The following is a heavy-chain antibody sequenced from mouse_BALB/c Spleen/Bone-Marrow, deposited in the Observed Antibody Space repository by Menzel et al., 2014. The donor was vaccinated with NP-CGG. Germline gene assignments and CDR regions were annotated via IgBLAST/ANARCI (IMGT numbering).Heavy chain of an antibody. J-gene: IGHJ2*01. CDR2: IWAGGST. V-gene: IGHV2-9*02. Sequence: VKLVESGPGLVAPPQSLSITCTVSGFSLTSYGVHWVRQPPGKGLEWLGVIWAGGSTNYNSALMSGLSISKDNSKSQVFLKMNSLQTDDTAMYYCARVIRYESYFDYWGQGTTLTASS. CDR1: GFSLTSYG. D-gene: IGHD2-14*01. CDR3: ARVIRYESYFDY.